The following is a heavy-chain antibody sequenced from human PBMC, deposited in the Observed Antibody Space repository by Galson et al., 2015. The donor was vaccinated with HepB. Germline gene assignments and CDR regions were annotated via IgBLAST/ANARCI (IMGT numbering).Heavy chain of an antibody. Sequence: SLRLSCAASGFTFSSYAMSWVRQAPGKGLEWVSAISGSGGSTYYADSVKGRFTISRDNSKNTLYLQMNSLRAEDTAVYYCAKVEGSYEPTAYWYFDLWGRGTLVTVSS. CDR2: ISGSGGST. J-gene: IGHJ2*01. D-gene: IGHD1-26*01. CDR1: GFTFSSYA. V-gene: IGHV3-23*01. CDR3: AKVEGSYEPTAYWYFDL.